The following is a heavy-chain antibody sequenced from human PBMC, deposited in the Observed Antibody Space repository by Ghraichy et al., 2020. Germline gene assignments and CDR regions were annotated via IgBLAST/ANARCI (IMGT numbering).Heavy chain of an antibody. D-gene: IGHD2-21*01. CDR1: GFTFSSYG. CDR3: ATSFSYCGGDCYSAYDAFDI. CDR2: ISGGGGVK. J-gene: IGHJ3*02. V-gene: IGHV3-23*01. Sequence: GSLRLSCAASGFTFSSYGMSWVRQAPGKGLEWVSAISGGGGVKYYADSVKGRFTISRDNSKNTLFLQMNSLRAEDTAVYYCATSFSYCGGDCYSAYDAFDIWGQGTMVTVSS.